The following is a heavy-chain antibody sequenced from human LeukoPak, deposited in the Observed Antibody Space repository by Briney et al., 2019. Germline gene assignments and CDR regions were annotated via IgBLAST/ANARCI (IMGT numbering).Heavy chain of an antibody. J-gene: IGHJ4*02. CDR3: ARLHYDSVGYYYCDY. CDR1: GDSISSYY. V-gene: IGHV4-59*01. CDR2: IYYSGST. D-gene: IGHD3-22*01. Sequence: SETLSLTCTVSGDSISSYYWSWIRQPPGRGLEWIGNIYYSGSTNYNPSLKSRVTISIDTSKNQFSLKPSSPTAADTAVYYCARLHYDSVGYYYCDYWGQGTLVTVSS.